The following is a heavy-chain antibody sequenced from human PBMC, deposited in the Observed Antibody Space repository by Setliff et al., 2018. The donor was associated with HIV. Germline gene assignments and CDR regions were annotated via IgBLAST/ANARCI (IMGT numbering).Heavy chain of an antibody. CDR1: GGSINSGDYY. D-gene: IGHD2-21*02. CDR2: IYYSGST. J-gene: IGHJ4*02. Sequence: PSETLSLTCTVSGGSINSGDYYWSWSRQHPGKGLEWIGYIYYSGSTYYNPSLKSRVTISIDTSKNQFSLRLNSVTAADTAVYYCARQGNIVVVTSFDYWGQGTLVTVSS. V-gene: IGHV4-31*03. CDR3: ARQGNIVVVTSFDY.